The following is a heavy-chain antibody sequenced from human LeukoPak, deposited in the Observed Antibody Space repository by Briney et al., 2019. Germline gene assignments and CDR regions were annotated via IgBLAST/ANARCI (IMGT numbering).Heavy chain of an antibody. CDR2: ISGSGGST. J-gene: IGHJ4*02. CDR3: AKGLGGSGRSPNLPAVD. D-gene: IGHD3-10*01. V-gene: IGHV3-23*01. Sequence: PGGSLRLSCAASGFTFSSYAMSWVRQAPGKGLEWVSAISGSGGSTYYADSVKGRFTISRDNSKNTLYLQMNSLRAEDTAVYYCAKGLGGSGRSPNLPAVDWGQGTLVTVSS. CDR1: GFTFSSYA.